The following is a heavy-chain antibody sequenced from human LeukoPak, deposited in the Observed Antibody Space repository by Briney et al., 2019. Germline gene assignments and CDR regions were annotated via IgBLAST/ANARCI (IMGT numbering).Heavy chain of an antibody. CDR3: ARGGLFYYGSGSTYYGMDV. Sequence: SETLSLTCTVSGRSISSYYWNWIRQPPGKGLEWIGEINHSGSTNYNPSLKSRVTISVDTSKNQFSLKLSSVTAADTAVYYCARGGLFYYGSGSTYYGMDVWGQGTTVTVSS. CDR1: GRSISSYY. D-gene: IGHD3-10*01. CDR2: INHSGST. J-gene: IGHJ6*02. V-gene: IGHV4-34*01.